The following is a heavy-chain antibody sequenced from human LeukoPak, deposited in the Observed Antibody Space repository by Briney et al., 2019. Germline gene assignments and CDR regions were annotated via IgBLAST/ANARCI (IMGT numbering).Heavy chain of an antibody. CDR3: ARQLPTAAANTRGYFEY. J-gene: IGHJ4*01. D-gene: IGHD2-2*01. CDR2: IFYGERN. Sequence: PSETLSLTCSVSGGSISNADYYWGWIRQAPGQGLDWVGSIFYGERNHYNPSLKSRATMSVDTSKNQFSLKLTSVTAADAAMYYCARQLPTAAANTRGYFEYWGQGAVVTVSS. CDR1: GGSISNADYY. V-gene: IGHV4-39*01.